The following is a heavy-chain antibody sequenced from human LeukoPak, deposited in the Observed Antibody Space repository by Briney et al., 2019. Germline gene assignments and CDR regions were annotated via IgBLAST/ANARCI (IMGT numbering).Heavy chain of an antibody. J-gene: IGHJ4*02. D-gene: IGHD1-14*01. CDR3: AKAKPQGSDRDFDY. Sequence: ASVKVSCKTSGYTFTGYYMHWVRQAPGQGLEWMGRINPNSGDTNYAQKFQGRVTMTGDTSITTAYMELDSLRSDDTAVYYCAKAKPQGSDRDFDYWGQGTLVTVSS. CDR1: GYTFTGYY. CDR2: INPNSGDT. V-gene: IGHV1-2*06.